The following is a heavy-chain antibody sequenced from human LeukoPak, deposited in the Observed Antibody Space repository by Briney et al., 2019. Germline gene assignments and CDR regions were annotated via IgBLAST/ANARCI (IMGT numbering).Heavy chain of an antibody. V-gene: IGHV1-69*13. CDR3: ARGLRTVVTMYYFDY. J-gene: IGHJ4*02. CDR2: IIPIFGTA. CDR1: GGTFSSYA. D-gene: IGHD4-23*01. Sequence: SVKVSCKASGGTFSSYAISWVRQAPGQGLEWMGGIIPIFGTANYAQKFQGRVTITADESTSTAYMELSSLRSEDTAVYYCARGLRTVVTMYYFDYWGQGTLVTVSS.